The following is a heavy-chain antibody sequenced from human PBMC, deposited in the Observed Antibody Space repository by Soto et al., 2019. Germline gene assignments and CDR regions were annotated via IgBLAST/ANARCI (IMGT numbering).Heavy chain of an antibody. V-gene: IGHV3-30*03. CDR2: ISFDGSIK. CDR3: VRDHGLTTGRGTGYLDY. CDR1: GFSFSTHA. D-gene: IGHD2-15*01. Sequence: QVQLVESGGGVVQPGRSLRLSCAATGFSFSTHAMYWVRQAPGKGLEWVAVISFDGSIKYYADAVKGRFTIYRDNSKNTVLLQTNRPRAEDMAVYFCVRDHGLTTGRGTGYLDYWGQGTLVTVSP. J-gene: IGHJ4*02.